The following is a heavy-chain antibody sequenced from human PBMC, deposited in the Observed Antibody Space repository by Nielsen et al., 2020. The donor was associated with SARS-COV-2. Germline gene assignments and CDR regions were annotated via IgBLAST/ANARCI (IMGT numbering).Heavy chain of an antibody. V-gene: IGHV3-30*04. Sequence: GESLKISCAASGFTFSSSTMHWVRQAPGKGLEWLSIISYDGSNKLYADSVKGRFTISRDNSRNTLYLHMNSLRSQDASVYYCARETVDYTSSFFDSWGQGTLVTVSS. J-gene: IGHJ4*02. CDR3: ARETVDYTSSFFDS. D-gene: IGHD6-6*01. CDR1: GFTFSSST. CDR2: ISYDGSNK.